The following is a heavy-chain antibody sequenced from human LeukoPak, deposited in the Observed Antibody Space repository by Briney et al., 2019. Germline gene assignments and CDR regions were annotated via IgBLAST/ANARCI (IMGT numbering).Heavy chain of an antibody. Sequence: GGSLRLSCAASGFTVSSNYMSWVRQAPGKGLEWASVIYSGGSTYYADSVKGRFTISRDNSKNTLYLQMNSLRAEDTAVYYCARVRAVAGIRYWYFDLWGRGTLVTVSS. V-gene: IGHV3-53*01. CDR3: ARVRAVAGIRYWYFDL. CDR1: GFTVSSNY. D-gene: IGHD6-19*01. CDR2: IYSGGST. J-gene: IGHJ2*01.